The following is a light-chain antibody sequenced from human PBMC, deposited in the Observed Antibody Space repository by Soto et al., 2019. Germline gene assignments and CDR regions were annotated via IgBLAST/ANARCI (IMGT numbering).Light chain of an antibody. CDR2: EVS. J-gene: IGLJ2*01. Sequence: QSALTQPASVSGSTGQSITISCTGTSSDVGTYNYVSWYQQHPGKAPKVMIYEVSNRPSGVSNRFSGSKSGNTASLTISGLQAEDKADYYCSSYTRTITVVFGGGTKLTVL. CDR3: SSYTRTITVV. CDR1: SSDVGTYNY. V-gene: IGLV2-14*01.